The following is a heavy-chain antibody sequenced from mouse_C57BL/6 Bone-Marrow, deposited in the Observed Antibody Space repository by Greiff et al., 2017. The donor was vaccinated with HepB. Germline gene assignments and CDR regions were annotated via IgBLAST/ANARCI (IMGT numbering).Heavy chain of an antibody. Sequence: QVQLQQPGAELVKPGASVKMSCKASGYTFTSYWITWVKQRPGQGLEWIGDIYPGSGSTNYNEKFKSKATLTVDTSSSTSYMQLSSLTSEDSAVYYCARRDWGYDVPFDYWGQGTTLTVSS. J-gene: IGHJ2*01. CDR1: GYTFTSYW. CDR2: IYPGSGST. D-gene: IGHD2-2*01. CDR3: ARRDWGYDVPFDY. V-gene: IGHV1-55*01.